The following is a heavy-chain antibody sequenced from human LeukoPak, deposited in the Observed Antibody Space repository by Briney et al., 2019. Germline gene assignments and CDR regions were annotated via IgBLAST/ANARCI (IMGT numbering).Heavy chain of an antibody. CDR1: GFSFSSYW. V-gene: IGHV3-74*01. CDR3: VREGRVSGYDFDY. CDR2: INSDGSST. J-gene: IGHJ4*02. D-gene: IGHD5-12*01. Sequence: PGGSLRLSCEASGFSFSSYWMHWVHQAPGKGLVWVSRINSDGSSTTYADSVKGRLTISRDNAKNTLYLQMNSLRAEDTAVYYCVREGRVSGYDFDYWGQGTLVTVSS.